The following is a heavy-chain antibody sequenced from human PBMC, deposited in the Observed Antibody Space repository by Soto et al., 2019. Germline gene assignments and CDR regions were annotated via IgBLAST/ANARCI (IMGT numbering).Heavy chain of an antibody. CDR1: GFTFSSYA. V-gene: IGHV3-30-3*01. D-gene: IGHD5-18*01. Sequence: QVQLVESGGGVVQPGRSLRLSCAASGFTFSSYAMHWVRQAPGKGLEWVAVISYDGSNKYYADSVKGRFTISRDNSKNTLYLQMNSLRAEDTAVYYCARVIAQLWPYYFDYWGQGTLVTVSS. CDR2: ISYDGSNK. J-gene: IGHJ4*02. CDR3: ARVIAQLWPYYFDY.